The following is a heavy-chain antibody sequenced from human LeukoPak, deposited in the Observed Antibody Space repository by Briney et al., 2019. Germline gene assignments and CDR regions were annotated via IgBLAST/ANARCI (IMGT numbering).Heavy chain of an antibody. J-gene: IGHJ1*01. CDR1: GGSFSGYY. CDR3: ARGPSGGFGEFQH. CDR2: INHSGST. Sequence: PSETLSLTCAVYGGSFSGYYWSWIRQPPGKGLEWIGEINHSGSTNYNPSLKSRVTISVDTSKNQFSLKLSSVTAADTAVYYCARGPSGGFGEFQHWGQGTLVTVSS. V-gene: IGHV4-34*01. D-gene: IGHD3-10*01.